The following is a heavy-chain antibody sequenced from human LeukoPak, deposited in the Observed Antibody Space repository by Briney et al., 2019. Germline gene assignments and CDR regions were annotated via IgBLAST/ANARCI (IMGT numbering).Heavy chain of an antibody. V-gene: IGHV1-69*13. CDR3: ARAYSGYDFFDY. D-gene: IGHD5-12*01. Sequence: SVTVSFTASGGTFTRYAISWVRQAPGQGLEWMGGIIPIFGTANYAQKFQGRVTITADESTSTAYMEVSSLRPEDTAVYYCARAYSGYDFFDYWGQGILVTVSS. CDR2: IIPIFGTA. J-gene: IGHJ4*02. CDR1: GGTFTRYA.